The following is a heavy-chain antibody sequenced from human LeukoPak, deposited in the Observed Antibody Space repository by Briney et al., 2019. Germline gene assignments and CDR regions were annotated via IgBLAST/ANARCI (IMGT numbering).Heavy chain of an antibody. CDR2: VHPEGNEK. CDR1: GFTFSNFW. Sequence: PGGSLRLSCEVSGFTFSNFWMSWVRQAPGRGLEWVANVHPEGNEKYHVGSVEGRFVISRDNTKNLPFLQMSGLRVEDTALYYCARGDAFSGDHWGQGTLVTVSS. J-gene: IGHJ4*02. V-gene: IGHV3-7*04. CDR3: ARGDAFSGDH.